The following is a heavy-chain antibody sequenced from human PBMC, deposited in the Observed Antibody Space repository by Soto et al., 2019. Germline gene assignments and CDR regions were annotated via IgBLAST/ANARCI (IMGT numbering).Heavy chain of an antibody. CDR3: ATSRISIAVAGETEYYFDY. CDR1: GYIFTGYY. D-gene: IGHD6-19*01. Sequence: ASVKVSCKASGYIFTGYYMHWVRQAPGQGLEWMGWINPNSGDTNYAQKFQGWVTMTRDTSISTAYMELSRLRSDDTAVYYCATSRISIAVAGETEYYFDYWGQGTLVTVSS. J-gene: IGHJ4*02. CDR2: INPNSGDT. V-gene: IGHV1-2*04.